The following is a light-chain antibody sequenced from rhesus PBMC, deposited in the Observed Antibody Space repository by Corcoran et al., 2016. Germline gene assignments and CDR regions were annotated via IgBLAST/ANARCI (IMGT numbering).Light chain of an antibody. J-gene: IGKJ1*01. CDR3: QQYNRDPWT. Sequence: DIQMTQSPSSLSASVGDRVTITCRASQGISSYLAWYQQKPGKAPKPLIYYASNLESGVPSRFSGSGSGTEFTLTISSRQPEDFATYYCQQYNRDPWTFGQGTKVEIK. CDR2: YAS. V-gene: IGKV1-37*01. CDR1: QGISSY.